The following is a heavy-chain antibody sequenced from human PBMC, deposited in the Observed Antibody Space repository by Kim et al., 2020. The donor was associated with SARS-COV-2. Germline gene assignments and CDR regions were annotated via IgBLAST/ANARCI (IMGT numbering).Heavy chain of an antibody. CDR1: GFTFSSYG. V-gene: IGHV3-33*01. Sequence: GGSLRLSCAASGFTFSSYGMHWVRQAPGKGLEWVAVIWYDGSNKYYADSVKGRFTISRDNSKNTLYLQMNSLRAEDTAVYYCARDFAWGKMTTVTIEVYGMDVWGQGTTVTVSS. CDR2: IWYDGSNK. D-gene: IGHD4-17*01. CDR3: ARDFAWGKMTTVTIEVYGMDV. J-gene: IGHJ6*02.